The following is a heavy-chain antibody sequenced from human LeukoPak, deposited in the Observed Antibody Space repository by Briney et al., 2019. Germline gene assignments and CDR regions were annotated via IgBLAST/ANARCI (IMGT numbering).Heavy chain of an antibody. CDR2: IYYSGST. V-gene: IGHV4-39*01. J-gene: IGHJ5*02. Sequence: SETLSPTCTVSGGSISSSSYYWGWLRQPPGKGLEWIGSIYYSGSTYYNPSLKSRVTISVDTSKNQFSLKLSSVTAADTAVYYCARQDSSSWIRRWFDPWGQGTLVTVSS. CDR3: ARQDSSSWIRRWFDP. CDR1: GGSISSSSYY. D-gene: IGHD6-13*01.